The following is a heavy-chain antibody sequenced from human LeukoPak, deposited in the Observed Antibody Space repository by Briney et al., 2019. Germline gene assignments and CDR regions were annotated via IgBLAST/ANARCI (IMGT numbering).Heavy chain of an antibody. J-gene: IGHJ4*02. Sequence: GGSLRLSCTVSGFAFSGYAMYWVRQAPGKGLEWVAGIFGSGGSPHCADSVKGRFTISRDNSRNTVYLQINSLRADDTAVYYCGKTTVGYSSGQKPAWPVDYWGQGTLVTVSS. D-gene: IGHD5-18*01. CDR1: GFAFSGYA. CDR3: GKTTVGYSSGQKPAWPVDY. CDR2: IFGSGGSP. V-gene: IGHV3-23*01.